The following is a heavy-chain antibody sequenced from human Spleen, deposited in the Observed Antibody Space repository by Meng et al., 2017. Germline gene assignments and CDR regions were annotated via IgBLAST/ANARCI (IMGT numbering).Heavy chain of an antibody. CDR2: IIPILGIA. Sequence: SVKVSCKPSGYNFPDYYIHWVRRAPGQGLEWMGRIIPILGIANYAQKFQGRVTITADKSTSTAYMELSSLRSEDTAVYYCARSYYDILTGSNLNAFDIWGQGTMVTVSS. D-gene: IGHD3-9*01. CDR3: ARSYYDILTGSNLNAFDI. V-gene: IGHV1-69*02. J-gene: IGHJ3*02. CDR1: GYNFPDYY.